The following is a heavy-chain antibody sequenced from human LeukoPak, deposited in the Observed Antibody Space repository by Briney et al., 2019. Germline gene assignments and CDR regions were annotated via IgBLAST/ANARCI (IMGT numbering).Heavy chain of an antibody. J-gene: IGHJ4*02. V-gene: IGHV3-23*01. CDR1: GFTVSSYY. D-gene: IGHD5-12*01. CDR2: ISGSGGST. Sequence: GGSLRLSCAASGFTVSSYYMSWVRQAPGKGLEWVSAISGSGGSTYYADSVKGRFTISRDNSKNTLYLQMNSLRAEDTAVYYCAKDPSPARVATTLNDYWGQGTLVTVSS. CDR3: AKDPSPARVATTLNDY.